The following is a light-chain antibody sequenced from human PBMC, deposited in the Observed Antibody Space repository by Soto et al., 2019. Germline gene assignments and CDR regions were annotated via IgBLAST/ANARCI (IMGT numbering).Light chain of an antibody. Sequence: DIPLTQSPSTLSASLLDRVTIXCRASQSIGRFLAWYQHQPGKAPKLLIYDASTLESGVPSRFSGTGSGTEFTFSITSLQPEDFGTYYCQQCYMGWTFGQGTKVDIK. CDR2: DAS. CDR1: QSIGRF. V-gene: IGKV1-5*01. J-gene: IGKJ1*01. CDR3: QQCYMGWT.